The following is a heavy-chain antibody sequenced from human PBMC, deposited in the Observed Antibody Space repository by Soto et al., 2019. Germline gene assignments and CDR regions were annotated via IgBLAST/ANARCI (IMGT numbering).Heavy chain of an antibody. D-gene: IGHD1-1*01. J-gene: IGHJ4*02. V-gene: IGHV3-30*18. Sequence: QVQLVESGGGVVQPGRSLRLSCAASGFTFSSYGMHWVRQAPGKGLEWVAVISYDGSNKYYADSVKGRFTISRDNSKNTLYLQMNSLRAEDTAVYYCAKDHQELFDYWGQGTLVTVSS. CDR1: GFTFSSYG. CDR3: AKDHQELFDY. CDR2: ISYDGSNK.